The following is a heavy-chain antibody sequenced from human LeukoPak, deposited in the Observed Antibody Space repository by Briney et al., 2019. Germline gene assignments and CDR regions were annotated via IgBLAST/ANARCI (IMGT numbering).Heavy chain of an antibody. D-gene: IGHD3-3*01. CDR2: INWNGGST. J-gene: IGHJ4*02. CDR3: AGGPYYDFWSGYLRY. V-gene: IGHV3-20*04. CDR1: GFTFDDYG. Sequence: GGSLRLSCAASGFTFDDYGMSWVRQAPGKGLEWVSGINWNGGSTGYADSVKGRFTISRDNAKNSLYLQMNSLRAEDTALYYCAGGPYYDFWSGYLRYWGQGTLVTVSS.